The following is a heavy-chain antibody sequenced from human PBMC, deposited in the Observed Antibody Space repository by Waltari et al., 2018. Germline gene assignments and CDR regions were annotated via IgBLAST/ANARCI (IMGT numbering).Heavy chain of an antibody. J-gene: IGHJ3*02. D-gene: IGHD3-16*01. CDR2: IIPIYGTP. CDR3: ARRKLGEAFDI. CDR1: GDTFASFA. Sequence: QVQLVQSGAEVKKPGSSVKVSCKASGDTFASFAITWVRQAPVQGLEWVGGIIPIYGTPNYAQKFQDRVTFTADESTSTVFMELSSLRSEDTALYYCARRKLGEAFDIWGQGTMVTVSS. V-gene: IGHV1-69*12.